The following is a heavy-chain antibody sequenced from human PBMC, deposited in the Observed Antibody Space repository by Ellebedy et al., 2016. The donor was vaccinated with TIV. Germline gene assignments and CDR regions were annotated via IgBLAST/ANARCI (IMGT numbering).Heavy chain of an antibody. J-gene: IGHJ6*02. CDR2: INPNSGGT. V-gene: IGHV1-2*04. CDR3: ARVYDILTGSRGGYYGMDV. D-gene: IGHD3-9*01. CDR1: GYTFTGYY. Sequence: ASVKVSCKASGYTFTGYYMHWVRQVPGQGLEWMGWINPNSGGTKYAQNFQGWVTITRDTSASTAYMELSSLRSEDTAVYYCARVYDILTGSRGGYYGMDVWGQGTTVTVSS.